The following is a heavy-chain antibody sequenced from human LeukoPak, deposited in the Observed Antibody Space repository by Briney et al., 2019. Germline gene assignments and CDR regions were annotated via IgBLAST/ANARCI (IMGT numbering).Heavy chain of an antibody. D-gene: IGHD3-10*01. CDR3: ARASSGPRLLWFGESIY. CDR2: INPNSGGT. Sequence: ASVKVSCKASGYTFTSYYMHWVRQAPRQGLEWMGWINPNSGGTNYAQKFQGRATMTRDTSISTAYMELSRLRSDDTAVYYCARASSGPRLLWFGESIYWGQGTLVTVSS. J-gene: IGHJ4*02. V-gene: IGHV1-2*02. CDR1: GYTFTSYY.